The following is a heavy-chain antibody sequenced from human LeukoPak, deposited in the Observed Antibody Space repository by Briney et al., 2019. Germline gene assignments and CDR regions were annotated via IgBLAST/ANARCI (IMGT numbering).Heavy chain of an antibody. CDR2: INPSGGST. V-gene: IGHV1-46*01. Sequence: ASVKVSCKASGYTFTSYYMHWVRQAPGQGLEWMGIINPSGGSTSYAQKFQGRVTMTRDMSTSTVYMELSSLRSEDTAVYYCARHGSNPHIVVGTKGRFAFDYWGQGTLVTVSS. CDR1: GYTFTSYY. D-gene: IGHD2-2*01. J-gene: IGHJ4*02. CDR3: ARHGSNPHIVVGTKGRFAFDY.